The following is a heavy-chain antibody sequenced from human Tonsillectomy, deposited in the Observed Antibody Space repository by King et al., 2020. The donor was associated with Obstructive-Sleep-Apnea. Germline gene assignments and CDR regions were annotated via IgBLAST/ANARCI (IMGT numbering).Heavy chain of an antibody. D-gene: IGHD4/OR15-4a*01. V-gene: IGHV3-23*04. CDR1: GFTFSNYA. Sequence: VQLVESGGGLVQPGGSLRLSCRASGFTFSNYAMSWVRQAPGKGLEWGSGSSVSGGGTYYADSVKGRFTVSRDNFKKTLYLQMNSLRADDTAAYYCATTARGDYDYYGLDVWGQGTTVIVSS. CDR2: SSVSGGGT. CDR3: ATTARGDYDYYGLDV. J-gene: IGHJ6*02.